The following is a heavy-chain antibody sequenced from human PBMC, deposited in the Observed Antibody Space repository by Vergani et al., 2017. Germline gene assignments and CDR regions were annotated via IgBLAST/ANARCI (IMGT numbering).Heavy chain of an antibody. V-gene: IGHV3-48*03. CDR1: GFTFSSYD. CDR2: ISSSGSTI. CDR3: ARYYYDSSGYYSALDY. Sequence: EVQLVESGGGLVQPGGSLRLSCAASGFTFSSYDMNWVRQAPGKGLEWVSYISSSGSTIYYANSVKGRFTISRDNAKNSLYLQMNSLRAEDTAVYYCARYYYDSSGYYSALDYWGQGTLVTVSS. J-gene: IGHJ4*02. D-gene: IGHD3-22*01.